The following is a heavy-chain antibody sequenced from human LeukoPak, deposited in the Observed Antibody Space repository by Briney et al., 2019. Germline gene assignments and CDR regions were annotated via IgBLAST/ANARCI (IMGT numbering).Heavy chain of an antibody. V-gene: IGHV1-18*01. J-gene: IGHJ4*02. CDR1: GYSFNSYG. D-gene: IGHD6-19*01. CDR3: AASGWSKPYYFDS. CDR2: ISAYNGNT. Sequence: GASVKVSCEASGYSFNSYGFNWVRQAPGQGPEWMGWISAYNGNTNFAQKFQGRVTMTTDTSTTTVYMELRSLTSGDTAVYFCAASGWSKPYYFDSWGQGTLVTVSS.